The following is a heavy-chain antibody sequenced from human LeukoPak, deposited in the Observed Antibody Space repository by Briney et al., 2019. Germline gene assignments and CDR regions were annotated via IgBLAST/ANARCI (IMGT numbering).Heavy chain of an antibody. Sequence: AVKVSCKASGYTFTSYGISWVRQAPGQGLEWMGGIIPIFGTANYAQKFQGRVTITADESTSTAYMELSSLRSEDTAVYYCARGGYCSGGSCYSDYYGMDVRGQGTTVTVSS. J-gene: IGHJ6*02. CDR3: ARGGYCSGGSCYSDYYGMDV. CDR2: IIPIFGTA. V-gene: IGHV1-69*13. D-gene: IGHD2-15*01. CDR1: GYTFTSYG.